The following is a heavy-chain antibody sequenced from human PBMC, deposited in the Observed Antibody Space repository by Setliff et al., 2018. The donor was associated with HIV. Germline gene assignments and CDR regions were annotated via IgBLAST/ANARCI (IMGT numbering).Heavy chain of an antibody. CDR1: GFTFSSYA. V-gene: IGHV3-23*01. CDR3: AKDLVAGSSSWYYFDY. J-gene: IGHJ4*02. CDR2: ISGSGGST. D-gene: IGHD6-13*01. Sequence: HPGGSLRLSCAASGFTFSSYAMSWVRQAPGKGLEWVSAISGSGGSTYYADSVKGRFTISRDNSKNTLYLQMNSLRAEDTAVYYCAKDLVAGSSSWYYFDYWGQGTLVTVSS.